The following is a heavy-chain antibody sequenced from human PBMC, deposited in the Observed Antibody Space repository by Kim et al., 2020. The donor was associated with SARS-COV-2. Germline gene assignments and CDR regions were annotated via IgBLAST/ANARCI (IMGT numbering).Heavy chain of an antibody. CDR1: GFTFSTYW. D-gene: IGHD6-13*01. CDR3: ARSRNAAA. CDR2: IKQDGSEK. V-gene: IGHV3-7*03. Sequence: GGSLRLSCAASGFTFSTYWMSWVRQAPGKGLEWVASIKQDGSEKYYVDSVKGRFTISKDNAKNSLYLQMTSLRAEDTAVYYCARSRNAAAWGQGTLVTVSS. J-gene: IGHJ4*02.